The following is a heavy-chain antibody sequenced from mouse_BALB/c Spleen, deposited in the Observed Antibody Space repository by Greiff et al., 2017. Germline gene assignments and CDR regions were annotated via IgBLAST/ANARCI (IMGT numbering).Heavy chain of an antibody. V-gene: IGHV14-3*02. CDR1: GFNIKDTY. CDR3: ARGGYPPYYYAMDD. J-gene: IGHJ4*01. Sequence: VQLQQSGAELVKPGASVKLSCTASGFNIKDTYMHWVKQRPEQGLEWIGRIDPANGNTKYDPKFQGKATITADTSSNTAYLQLSSLTSEDTAVYYCARGGYPPYYYAMDDWGQGTSVTVSS. CDR2: IDPANGNT. D-gene: IGHD2-2*01.